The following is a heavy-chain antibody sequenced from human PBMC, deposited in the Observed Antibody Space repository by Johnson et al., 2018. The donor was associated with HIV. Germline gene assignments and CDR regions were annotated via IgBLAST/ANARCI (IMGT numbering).Heavy chain of an antibody. CDR2: IKQDRSEK. CDR3: ARGGQLVLDAFDI. D-gene: IGHD6-6*01. V-gene: IGHV3-7*05. Sequence: VQLVESGGGLVQPGGSLRLSCAASGFTFTNYWMSWVRQAPGKGLEWVANIKQDRSEKYYVDSVKGRFTISKDNAKNSLYLQMNILRAEDTAVYYCARGGQLVLDAFDIWGQGTMVTVSS. CDR1: GFTFTNYW. J-gene: IGHJ3*02.